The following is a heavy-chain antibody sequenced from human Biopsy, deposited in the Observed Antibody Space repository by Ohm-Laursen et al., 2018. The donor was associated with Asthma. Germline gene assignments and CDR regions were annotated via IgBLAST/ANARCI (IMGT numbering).Heavy chain of an antibody. CDR2: IYSGGTS. J-gene: IGHJ4*02. Sequence: SLRLSCSASGFTVSRDHMFWVRQAPGKGLEWVSVIYSGGTSHTADSVRGRFTISRDFSKNTLHLQMHSLRVEDTAVHYCARGDSSGWSHYYFDYWGQGTLVTVSS. CDR3: ARGDSSGWSHYYFDY. V-gene: IGHV3-53*01. CDR1: GFTVSRDH. D-gene: IGHD6-19*01.